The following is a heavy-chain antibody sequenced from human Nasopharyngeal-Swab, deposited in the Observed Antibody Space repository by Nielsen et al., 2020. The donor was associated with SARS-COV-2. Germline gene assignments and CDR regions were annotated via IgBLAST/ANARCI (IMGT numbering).Heavy chain of an antibody. CDR2: IYSGGGS. Sequence: WIRQPPGKGLEWVSVIYSGGGSYYADSVEGRFTISRDNFKNMLYLQMNSLRAEDTAMYYCTREDRYASGSFDHWGQGTLVTVSS. V-gene: IGHV3-53*01. J-gene: IGHJ4*02. D-gene: IGHD3-10*01. CDR3: TREDRYASGSFDH.